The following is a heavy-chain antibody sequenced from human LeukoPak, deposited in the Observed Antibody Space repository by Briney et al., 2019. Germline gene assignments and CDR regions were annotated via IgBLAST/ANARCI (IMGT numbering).Heavy chain of an antibody. Sequence: GASVKVSCKASGYTFTGYYIHWVRQAPGQGPEWMGWINPNSGVTNFAQKFQGRVTMTRDTSITSAYMELTRLTSDDTAVYYCARDPIYSNYWFDPWGQGTLVTVSS. CDR3: ARDPIYSNYWFDP. J-gene: IGHJ5*02. D-gene: IGHD4-11*01. CDR2: INPNSGVT. CDR1: GYTFTGYY. V-gene: IGHV1-2*02.